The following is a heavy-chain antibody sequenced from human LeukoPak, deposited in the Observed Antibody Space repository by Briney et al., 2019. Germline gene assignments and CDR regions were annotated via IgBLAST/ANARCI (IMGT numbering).Heavy chain of an antibody. CDR2: MYYRGST. Sequence: SETLSLTCTVSGGSVSSATAFWGGIRQPPGKGLECLGTMYYRGSTYYNPSLKSRVTTSVDTSKNQFSLTLSSVTAADTAVYYCARHVGGSRYYDFWSGYYTDFWGPGTLVTVS. D-gene: IGHD3-3*01. CDR3: ARHVGGSRYYDFWSGYYTDF. V-gene: IGHV4-39*01. J-gene: IGHJ4*02. CDR1: GGSVSSATAF.